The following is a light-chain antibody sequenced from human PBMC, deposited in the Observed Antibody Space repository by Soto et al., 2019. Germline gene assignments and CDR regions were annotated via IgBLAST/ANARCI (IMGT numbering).Light chain of an antibody. Sequence: QSALTQPASVSGSPGQSLTISCTGTSSDVGGYNYVSWYQQHPGKAPELIIYEVNHRPSGLSNRFSGSRSGNTASLTISGLQAEDEADYYCSSYANNSAIVFGGGTKVTVL. CDR2: EVN. V-gene: IGLV2-14*01. CDR3: SSYANNSAIV. CDR1: SSDVGGYNY. J-gene: IGLJ2*01.